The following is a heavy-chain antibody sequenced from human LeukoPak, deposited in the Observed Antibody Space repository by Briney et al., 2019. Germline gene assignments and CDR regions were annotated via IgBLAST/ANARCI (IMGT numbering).Heavy chain of an antibody. CDR3: ARVAGEASGYHPFDI. J-gene: IGHJ3*02. CDR2: IKQDASET. Sequence: GGSLRLSCAASEFTFSSYVMTWVRQAPGKGLEWVAIIKQDASETYYGDSVKGRFTISRDNAKNSIYLHMRSLRVEDTAVYYCARVAGEASGYHPFDIWGQGTMVTASS. V-gene: IGHV3-7*03. D-gene: IGHD3-22*01. CDR1: EFTFSSYV.